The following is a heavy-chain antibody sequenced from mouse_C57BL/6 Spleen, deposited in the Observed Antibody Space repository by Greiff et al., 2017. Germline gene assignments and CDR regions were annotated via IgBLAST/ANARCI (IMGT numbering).Heavy chain of an antibody. CDR1: GFNIKDDY. CDR3: TTRTTDGY. D-gene: IGHD1-1*01. CDR2: IDPENGDT. V-gene: IGHV14-4*01. J-gene: IGHJ2*01. Sequence: EVQLQQSGAELVRPGASVKLSCTASGFNIKDDYMHWVKQRPEQGLEWIGWIDPENGDTEYASKFQGKATITADTSSNTAYLQLSSLTSEDTAVYYCTTRTTDGYWGQGTTLTVSS.